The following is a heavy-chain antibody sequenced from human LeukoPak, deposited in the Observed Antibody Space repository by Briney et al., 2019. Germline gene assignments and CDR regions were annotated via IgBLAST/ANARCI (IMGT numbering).Heavy chain of an antibody. CDR1: GGTFSSYA. CDR3: ASRSTMVRGVTAFDI. J-gene: IGHJ3*02. V-gene: IGHV1-69*05. Sequence: EASVKVSCKASGGTFSSYAISWVRQAPGRGLEWMGGIIPIFGTANYAQKFQGRVTMTTDTSTSTAYMELRSLRSDDTAVYYCASRSTMVRGVTAFDIWGQGTMVTVSS. D-gene: IGHD3-10*01. CDR2: IIPIFGTA.